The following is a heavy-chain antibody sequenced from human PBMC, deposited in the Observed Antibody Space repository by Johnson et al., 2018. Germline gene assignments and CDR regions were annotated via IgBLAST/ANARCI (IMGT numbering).Heavy chain of an antibody. V-gene: IGHV3-48*01. CDR3: VKGDQAAFDI. Sequence: EVQLVESGGGLVQPGGSLRLSCAASGFTFSSYNMNWVRQAPGKGLEWVSYISSSSSNIYYADSVKGRFAISRDNSKNTLFLQMNSLRPEDTAVYYCVKGDQAAFDIWGHGTTVTVSS. J-gene: IGHJ3*02. CDR2: ISSSSSNI. CDR1: GFTFSSYN.